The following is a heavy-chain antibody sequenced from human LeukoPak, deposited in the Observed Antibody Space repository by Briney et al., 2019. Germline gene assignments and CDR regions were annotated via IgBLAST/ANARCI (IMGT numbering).Heavy chain of an antibody. J-gene: IGHJ4*02. CDR1: GGSISSGGYY. CDR3: ARGHSIAVAGILDY. D-gene: IGHD6-19*01. Sequence: SETLSLTCTVSGGSISSGGYYWSWIRQHPGKGLEWIGYIYYSGSTNYNPSLKSRVTISVDTSKNQFSLKLSSVTAADTAVYYCARGHSIAVAGILDYWGQGTLVTVSS. V-gene: IGHV4-31*03. CDR2: IYYSGST.